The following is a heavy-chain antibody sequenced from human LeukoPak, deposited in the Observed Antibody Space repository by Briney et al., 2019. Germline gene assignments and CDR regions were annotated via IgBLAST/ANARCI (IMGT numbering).Heavy chain of an antibody. CDR2: IIPIFGTA. J-gene: IGHJ4*02. Sequence: SVKVSCKASGGTFSSYAISWVRQAPGQGLEWMGGIIPIFGTANYAQKLQGRVTMTTDTSTSTAYMELRSLRSDDTAVYYCARGDFWSGYACYFDYWGQGTLVTVSS. CDR1: GGTFSSYA. CDR3: ARGDFWSGYACYFDY. D-gene: IGHD3-3*01. V-gene: IGHV1-69*05.